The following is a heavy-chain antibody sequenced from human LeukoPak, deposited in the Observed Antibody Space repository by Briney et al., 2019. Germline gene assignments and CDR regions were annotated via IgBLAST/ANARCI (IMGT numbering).Heavy chain of an antibody. J-gene: IGHJ6*03. Sequence: ASVKVSCKASGYTFTSYGISWVRQAPGQGLEWMGWISAYNGNRNYAQKLQGRVTMTTDTFTSTAYMDLRSLRSDDTAVYYCARFGASQLFLYYYYMDVWGKGTTVTVSS. CDR2: ISAYNGNR. D-gene: IGHD3-10*01. CDR1: GYTFTSYG. V-gene: IGHV1-18*01. CDR3: ARFGASQLFLYYYYMDV.